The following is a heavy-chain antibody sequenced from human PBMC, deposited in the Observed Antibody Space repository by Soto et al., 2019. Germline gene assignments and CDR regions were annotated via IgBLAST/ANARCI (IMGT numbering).Heavy chain of an antibody. D-gene: IGHD4-17*01. J-gene: IGHJ4*02. CDR3: ASFSGATYGDYGGGINY. V-gene: IGHV4-34*01. CDR2: INHSGST. Sequence: SETLSLTCAVYGGSFSGYYWSWIRQPPGKGLEWIGEINHSGSTNYDPSLKSRVTISVDTSKNQFSLKLTSVTAADTAVYFCASFSGATYGDYGGGINYWGQGTLVTVSS. CDR1: GGSFSGYY.